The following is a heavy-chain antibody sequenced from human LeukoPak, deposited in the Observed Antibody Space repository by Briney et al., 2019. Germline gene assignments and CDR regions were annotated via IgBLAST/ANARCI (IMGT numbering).Heavy chain of an antibody. J-gene: IGHJ4*02. CDR1: GFTVSSNY. Sequence: PGGSLRLSCAASGFTVSSNYMSWVRQAPGKGLEWVSVIYSGGSTYYADSVKGRFTISRDNSKNTLYLQMNSLRAEDTAVYYCASGLPRVGAPPGFDYWGQGTLVTVSS. D-gene: IGHD1-26*01. CDR2: IYSGGST. CDR3: ASGLPRVGAPPGFDY. V-gene: IGHV3-53*01.